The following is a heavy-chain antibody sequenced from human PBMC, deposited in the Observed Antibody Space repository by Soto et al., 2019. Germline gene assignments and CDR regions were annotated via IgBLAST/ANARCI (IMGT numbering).Heavy chain of an antibody. Sequence: PGGTLRLSCAASGFTFSSYSMNWVRQAPGKGLEWVSYISSSSSTIYYADSVKGRFTISRDNAKNSLYLQMNSLRDEDTAVYYCASQGLLWFGELLYWGQGTLVTVSS. J-gene: IGHJ4*02. D-gene: IGHD3-10*01. CDR3: ASQGLLWFGELLY. V-gene: IGHV3-48*02. CDR2: ISSSSSTI. CDR1: GFTFSSYS.